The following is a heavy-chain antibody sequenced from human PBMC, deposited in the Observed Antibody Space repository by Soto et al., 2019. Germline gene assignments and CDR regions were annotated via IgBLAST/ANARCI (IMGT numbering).Heavy chain of an antibody. V-gene: IGHV1-18*01. D-gene: IGHD3-22*01. Sequence: QVQLVQSGAEVKKPGASVKVSCKASGYTFTSYGINWVRQAPGQGLEWLGWISAYDGYTNYAQILQGRVSMTTDTSPTTAYMELRSLRSDDTAMYYCARGGFDDSSGARNYYYYGMNVWGQGTTVTVSS. CDR2: ISAYDGYT. CDR3: ARGGFDDSSGARNYYYYGMNV. CDR1: GYTFTSYG. J-gene: IGHJ6*02.